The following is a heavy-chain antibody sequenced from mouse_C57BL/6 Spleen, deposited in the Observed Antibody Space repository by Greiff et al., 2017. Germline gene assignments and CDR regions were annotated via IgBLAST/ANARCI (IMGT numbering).Heavy chain of an antibody. V-gene: IGHV1-4*01. CDR3: ARSRIYYDYEGFAY. CDR1: GYTFTIYT. J-gene: IGHJ3*01. CDR2: INPSSGYT. D-gene: IGHD2-4*01. Sequence: QVQLKQSGAELARPGASVKMSCKASGYTFTIYTMHWVKQRPGQGLEWIGYINPSSGYTKYNQKFKDKATLTADKSSSTAYMQLSSLTSEDSAVYYCARSRIYYDYEGFAYWGQGTLVTVSA.